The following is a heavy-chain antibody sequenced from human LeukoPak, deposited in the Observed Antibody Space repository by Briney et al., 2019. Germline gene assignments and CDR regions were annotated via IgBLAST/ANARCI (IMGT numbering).Heavy chain of an antibody. J-gene: IGHJ3*02. V-gene: IGHV4-4*07. D-gene: IGHD3-22*01. CDR2: IYTSGST. CDR3: ARAPPDYYDSSGYSFSVAFDI. CDR1: GGSISSYY. Sequence: SETLSLTCTVSGGSISSYYWSWIRQPAGKGLEWIGRIYTSGSTNYNPSLKSRVTMSVDTSKNQFSLKLSSVTAADTAVYYCARAPPDYYDSSGYSFSVAFDIWGQGTMVTVSS.